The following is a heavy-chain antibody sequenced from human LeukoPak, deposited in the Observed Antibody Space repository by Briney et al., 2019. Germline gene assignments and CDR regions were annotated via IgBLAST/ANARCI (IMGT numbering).Heavy chain of an antibody. V-gene: IGHV1-18*04. CDR2: ISGFNANT. D-gene: IGHD3-10*01. CDR1: GYTFTGYY. Sequence: VASVKVSCKASGYTFTGYYIHWVRQAPGQGLEWMGWISGFNANTNYAQKLQGRVYMTTDTSTSTAYMELRSLRSDDTAVYYCARDPMVRGVPNGFEIWGQGTMVTVSS. CDR3: ARDPMVRGVPNGFEI. J-gene: IGHJ3*02.